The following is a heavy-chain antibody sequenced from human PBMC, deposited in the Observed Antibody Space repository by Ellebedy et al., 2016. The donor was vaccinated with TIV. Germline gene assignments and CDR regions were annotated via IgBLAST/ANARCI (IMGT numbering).Heavy chain of an antibody. CDR3: ARDDRAQAGWGC. V-gene: IGHV3-7*03. Sequence: PGGSLRLSCAASGFTLSSYWMSWVRQAPGKGLEWVANIKEDGSEKQYVDSVKGRFTISRDNAKNSLYLQMNSLRVEDTAVYYCARDDRAQAGWGCWGQGTLVTVSS. D-gene: IGHD1-26*01. CDR1: GFTLSSYW. J-gene: IGHJ4*02. CDR2: IKEDGSEK.